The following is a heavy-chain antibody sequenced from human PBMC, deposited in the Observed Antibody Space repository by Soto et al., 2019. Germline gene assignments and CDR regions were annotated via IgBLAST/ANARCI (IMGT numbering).Heavy chain of an antibody. D-gene: IGHD2-15*01. Sequence: WASVKVSCKASGYTFTGYYMHWVRQAPGQGLEWMGWINPNSGGTNYAQKFQGWVTMTRDTSISTAYMELSRLRSDDTAVYYCARGLGYCSGGSCYRYFDYWGQGTLVTVSS. CDR2: INPNSGGT. CDR1: GYTFTGYY. J-gene: IGHJ4*02. V-gene: IGHV1-2*04. CDR3: ARGLGYCSGGSCYRYFDY.